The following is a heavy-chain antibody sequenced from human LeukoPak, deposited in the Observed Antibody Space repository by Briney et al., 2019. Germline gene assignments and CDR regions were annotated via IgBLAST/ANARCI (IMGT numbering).Heavy chain of an antibody. Sequence: PSETLSLTCSVSGDSISIYYWSRIRQPPGKGLEWIGYFYNSGSTNYNPSLKSRVTISVDTSKNQFSLKLTSVTAADTAVYYCARDRELGYWGQGTLVTVSS. CDR3: ARDRELGY. CDR2: FYNSGST. D-gene: IGHD3-10*01. V-gene: IGHV4-59*01. J-gene: IGHJ4*02. CDR1: GDSISIYY.